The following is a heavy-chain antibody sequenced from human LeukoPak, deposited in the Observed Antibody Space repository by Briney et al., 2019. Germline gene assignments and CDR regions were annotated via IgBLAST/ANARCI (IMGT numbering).Heavy chain of an antibody. CDR3: ARGLGDGYSDY. Sequence: SETLSLTCTVSGGSISSYYWSWLRQPPGEGLEWLGYIYYCGSTNYNPSLKSRVTISVDMSKNQYSLKLSSVTAADTAVYYCARGLGDGYSDYWGQGTLVTVSS. J-gene: IGHJ4*02. CDR2: IYYCGST. V-gene: IGHV4-59*01. CDR1: GGSISSYY. D-gene: IGHD5-18*01.